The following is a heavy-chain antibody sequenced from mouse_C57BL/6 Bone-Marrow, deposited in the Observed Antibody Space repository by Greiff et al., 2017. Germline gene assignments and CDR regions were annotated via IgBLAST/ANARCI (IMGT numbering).Heavy chain of an antibody. D-gene: IGHD4-1*01. CDR1: GYTFTSYW. CDR2: IYPGSGST. Sequence: QVQLQQPGAELVKPGASVKMSCKASGYTFTSYWITWVKQRPGQGLGWIGDIYPGSGSTNYNEKFKSKATLTVDTSSSTAYMQLSSLTSADSAVYYCARSPNCDYAMYYWGQGTSVTVSS. CDR3: ARSPNCDYAMYY. V-gene: IGHV1-55*01. J-gene: IGHJ4*01.